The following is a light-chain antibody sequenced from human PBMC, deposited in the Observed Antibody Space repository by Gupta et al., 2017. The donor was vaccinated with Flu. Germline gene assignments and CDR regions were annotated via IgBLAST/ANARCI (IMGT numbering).Light chain of an antibody. V-gene: IGLV3-25*03. CDR3: HSAERDDDSFV. CDR2: KDN. CDR1: VGTKKY. J-gene: IGLJ1*01. Sequence: GKTARMTCSGDVGTKKYASWYQKKPGQAPILVIYKDNERPSGVPERFTGSSSGTTVTLTISGVQAEDEADYYCHSAERDDDSFVFGPGTTVTV.